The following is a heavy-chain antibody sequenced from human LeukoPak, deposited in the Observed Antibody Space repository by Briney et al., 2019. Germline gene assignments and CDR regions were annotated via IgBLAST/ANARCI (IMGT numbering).Heavy chain of an antibody. CDR3: ARDRDYYDSSGHSETYFDY. CDR2: IYYSGST. V-gene: IGHV4-31*11. J-gene: IGHJ4*02. D-gene: IGHD3-22*01. CDR1: GGSISSAGW. Sequence: SETLSLTCAVSGGSISSAGWWSWIRQHPGKGLEWIGYIYYSGSTYYNPSLKSRVTISVDTSKNQFSLKLSSVTAADTAVYYCARDRDYYDSSGHSETYFDYWGQGTLVTVSS.